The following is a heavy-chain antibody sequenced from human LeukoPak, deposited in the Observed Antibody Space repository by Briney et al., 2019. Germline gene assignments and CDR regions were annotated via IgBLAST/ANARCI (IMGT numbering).Heavy chain of an antibody. D-gene: IGHD6-13*01. V-gene: IGHV4-59*08. CDR1: GGSISSYY. Sequence: SETLSLTCTVSGGSISSYYCSWIRQPPGKGLEWIGYIYYSGSTNYNPSLKSRVTISVDTSKNQFSLKLSSVTAADTAVYYCARHGQAAAGKRIHLAAFDIWGQGTMVTVSS. J-gene: IGHJ3*02. CDR2: IYYSGST. CDR3: ARHGQAAAGKRIHLAAFDI.